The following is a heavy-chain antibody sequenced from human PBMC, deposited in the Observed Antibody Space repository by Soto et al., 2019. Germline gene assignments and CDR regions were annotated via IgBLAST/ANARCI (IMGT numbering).Heavy chain of an antibody. CDR2: IIPIFGTA. V-gene: IGHV1-69*12. CDR3: AIPRGTAMRHGMDV. J-gene: IGHJ6*02. CDR1: GGTFSSYA. D-gene: IGHD5-18*01. Sequence: QVQLVQSGAEVKKPGSSVKVSCKASGGTFSSYAISWVRQAPGQGLEWMGGIIPIFGTANYAQKFQGSVTITADESTSKAYMELSRLRSEDTAVYYCAIPRGTAMRHGMDVWGQGTTVTVSS.